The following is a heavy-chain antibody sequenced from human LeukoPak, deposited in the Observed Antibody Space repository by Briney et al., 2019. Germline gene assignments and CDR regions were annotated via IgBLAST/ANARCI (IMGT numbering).Heavy chain of an antibody. D-gene: IGHD6-19*01. J-gene: IGHJ5*02. CDR3: ARIRGAVAGSTNWLDP. CDR1: GGSISSYY. Sequence: SETLSLTCTVSGGSISSYYWSWIRQPPGKGLEWIGYIYYSGSTNYNPSLKSRVTISVDTSKNQFSLKLSSVTAADTAVYYCARIRGAVAGSTNWLDPWGQGTLVTVSS. V-gene: IGHV4-59*01. CDR2: IYYSGST.